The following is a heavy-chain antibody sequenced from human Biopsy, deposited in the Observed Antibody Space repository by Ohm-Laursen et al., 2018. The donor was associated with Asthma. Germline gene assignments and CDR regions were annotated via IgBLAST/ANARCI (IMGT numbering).Heavy chain of an antibody. CDR1: GITFSTYG. CDR2: IWYDGRKK. CDR3: ARKIAARGGMGV. J-gene: IGHJ6*02. V-gene: IGHV3-33*01. Sequence: SLRLSCAVSGITFSTYGMHWVRQAPGKGLEWVSFIWYDGRKKTYADSVKGRFTISRDNSKNTLYLQMNSLRAEDTAVYYCARKIAARGGMGVWGQGTTVTVSS. D-gene: IGHD6-6*01.